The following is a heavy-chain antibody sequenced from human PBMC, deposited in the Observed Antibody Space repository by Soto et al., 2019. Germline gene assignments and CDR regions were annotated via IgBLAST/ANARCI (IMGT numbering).Heavy chain of an antibody. CDR1: GYSISSGYY. V-gene: IGHV4-38-2*02. D-gene: IGHD3-22*01. J-gene: IGHJ5*02. Sequence: SETLSLTCAVSGYSISSGYYWGWLRQPPVKGLECIGSIYHGGSTSYNPSLNSRGTLSIDMTNNHVSMILNSVTAADTAVYYYARDGPGFLFYYESSRYTFEKGRDSCGQVTLVNV. CDR2: IYHGGST. CDR3: ARDGPGFLFYYESSRYTFEKGRDS.